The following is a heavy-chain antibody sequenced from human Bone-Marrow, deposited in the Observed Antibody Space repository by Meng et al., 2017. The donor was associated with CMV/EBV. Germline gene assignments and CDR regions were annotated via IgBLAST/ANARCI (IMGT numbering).Heavy chain of an antibody. V-gene: IGHV3-7*01. CDR3: ARVPTYYDFWSGYTTGAFDI. Sequence: GASMKFSCAACGFTFSSYWMSWVRQAPGKGLEWVANIKQDGSEKYYVDSVKGRFTISRDNAKNSLYLQMNSLRAEDTAVYYCARVPTYYDFWSGYTTGAFDIWGQGTMVTVSS. CDR1: GFTFSSYW. D-gene: IGHD3-3*01. CDR2: IKQDGSEK. J-gene: IGHJ3*02.